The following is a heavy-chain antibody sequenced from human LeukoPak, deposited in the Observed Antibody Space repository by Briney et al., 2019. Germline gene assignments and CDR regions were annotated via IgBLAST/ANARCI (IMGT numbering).Heavy chain of an antibody. V-gene: IGHV4-4*09. CDR1: LDSMTDYY. CDR2: IYKRGAP. D-gene: IGHD2/OR15-2a*01. J-gene: IGHJ4*02. Sequence: SETLSLTCNVSLDSMTDYYWSWIRQSPGGGLEWIGYIYKRGAPNYLPSLRSRVTISVDKSKWQVFLRLNSVPAADTALYYCVASYATSSGIDHWGQGTLVTVSS. CDR3: VASYATSSGIDH.